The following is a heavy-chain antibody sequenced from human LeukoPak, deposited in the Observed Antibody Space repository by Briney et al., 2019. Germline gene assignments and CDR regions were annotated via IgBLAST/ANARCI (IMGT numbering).Heavy chain of an antibody. V-gene: IGHV1-69*13. J-gene: IGHJ4*02. CDR2: IIPIFGTA. CDR3: ARNPEEPRIAVAGNLDY. Sequence: ASVKVSCKASGGTFSSYAISWVRQAPGQGLEWMGGIIPIFGTANYAQKFQGRVTITADASTSTAYMELSSLRSEDTAVYYCARNPEEPRIAVAGNLDYWGQGTLVTVSS. D-gene: IGHD6-19*01. CDR1: GGTFSSYA.